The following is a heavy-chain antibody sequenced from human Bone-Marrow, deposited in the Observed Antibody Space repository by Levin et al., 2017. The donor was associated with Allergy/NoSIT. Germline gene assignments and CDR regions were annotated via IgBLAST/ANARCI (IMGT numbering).Heavy chain of an antibody. D-gene: IGHD3-10*01. Sequence: SETLSLTCAVSGDSFSTTNWWSWVRQAPGQGLEWFGEVYHDGSSSYNPSLKSRVTISMDRSKNQFSLSLKSMTAADTAVYFCARRRGATIGPFDYWGQGTLVTVSS. CDR1: GDSFSTTNW. CDR3: ARRRGATIGPFDY. J-gene: IGHJ4*02. CDR2: VYHDGSS. V-gene: IGHV4-4*02.